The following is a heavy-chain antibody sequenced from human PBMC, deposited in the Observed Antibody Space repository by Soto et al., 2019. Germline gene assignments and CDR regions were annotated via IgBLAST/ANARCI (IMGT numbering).Heavy chain of an antibody. Sequence: QVQLVQSGAEVKKPGSSAKVSCKASGGTFNTFAFTWVRQAPGQGFEWMGGVIPLFNTPNYAQKFPGRVTITADESMSSVYLELSGLGSDDTAVYFCGLASKWELLGYFYGMDVWGQGTTVIVSS. CDR2: VIPLFNTP. J-gene: IGHJ6*02. V-gene: IGHV1-69*01. CDR1: GGTFNTFA. D-gene: IGHD1-26*01. CDR3: GLASKWELLGYFYGMDV.